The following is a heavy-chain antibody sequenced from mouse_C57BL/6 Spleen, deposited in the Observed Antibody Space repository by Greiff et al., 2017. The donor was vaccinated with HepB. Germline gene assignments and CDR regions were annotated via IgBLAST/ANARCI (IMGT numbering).Heavy chain of an antibody. V-gene: IGHV10-1*01. J-gene: IGHJ1*03. D-gene: IGHD1-1*01. Sequence: EVKLVESGGGLVQPKGSLKLSCAASGFSFNTYAMNWVRQAPGKGLEWVARIRSKSNNYATYYADSVKDRFTISRDDSESMVYLQMNNLKTEDTAMYYCVRHDYYGRHWYFDVWGTGTTVTVSS. CDR3: VRHDYYGRHWYFDV. CDR1: GFSFNTYA. CDR2: IRSKSNNYAT.